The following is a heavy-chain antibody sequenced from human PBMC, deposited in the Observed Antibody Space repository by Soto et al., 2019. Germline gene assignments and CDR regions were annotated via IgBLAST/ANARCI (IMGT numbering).Heavy chain of an antibody. Sequence: QLQLQESGPGLVKPSETLSLTCTVSGGSISSSSYYWGWIRQPPGKGLEWNGSIYYSGSTYYNPSLKSRVTISVDTSKNQFSLKLSSVTAADTAVYYCARPGNYGSGSYLYYLDYWGQGTLVTVSS. V-gene: IGHV4-39*01. CDR1: GGSISSSSYY. CDR2: IYYSGST. CDR3: ARPGNYGSGSYLYYLDY. J-gene: IGHJ4*02. D-gene: IGHD3-10*01.